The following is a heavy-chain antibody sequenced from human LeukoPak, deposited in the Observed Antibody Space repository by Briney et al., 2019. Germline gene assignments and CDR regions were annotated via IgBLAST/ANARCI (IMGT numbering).Heavy chain of an antibody. CDR1: GYTFTSFW. J-gene: IGHJ4*02. CDR2: IYPYDSDT. D-gene: IGHD6-19*01. Sequence: KGGESLKISCKGSGYTFTSFWIGWVRQMPGKGLEWMGSIYPYDSDTRYSPSFQGQVTISVDKSISTAYLQWNSLKASDTAMYYCAGRPYNSGWEFHYWGQGTLVTVSS. CDR3: AGRPYNSGWEFHY. V-gene: IGHV5-51*01.